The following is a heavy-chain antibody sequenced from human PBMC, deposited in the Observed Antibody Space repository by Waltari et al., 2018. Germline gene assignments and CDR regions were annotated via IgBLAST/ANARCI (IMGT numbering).Heavy chain of an antibody. V-gene: IGHV3-21*01. CDR3: ARDFTSWGFDY. D-gene: IGHD2-2*01. Sequence: EVQLVGSGGGLVKPGGALRLSCAASGFTFSSHRMHWVRQAPGKGLEWVSSISSSSNYIYYADSVKGRFTIFRDNAKHSLFLQMNSLRAEDTAVYYCARDFTSWGFDYWGQGTLVTVSS. CDR2: ISSSSNYI. J-gene: IGHJ4*02. CDR1: GFTFSSHR.